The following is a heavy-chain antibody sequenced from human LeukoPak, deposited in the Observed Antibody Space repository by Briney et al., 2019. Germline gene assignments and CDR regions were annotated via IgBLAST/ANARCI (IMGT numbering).Heavy chain of an antibody. D-gene: IGHD5-12*01. J-gene: IGHJ4*02. V-gene: IGHV4-31*03. Sequence: PSETLSLTCTVSGGSISSGGYYWNWIRQEPGKGLEWIGYIYYSGTTYYNPSLKSRLTISVDTSKNQFSLKLSSVTAADTAVYYCARVGGYSGYVNYWGQGTLVTVSS. CDR1: GGSISSGGYY. CDR3: ARVGGYSGYVNY. CDR2: IYYSGTT.